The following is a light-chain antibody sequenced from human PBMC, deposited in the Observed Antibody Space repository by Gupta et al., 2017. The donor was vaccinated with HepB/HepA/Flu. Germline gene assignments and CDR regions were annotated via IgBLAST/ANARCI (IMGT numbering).Light chain of an antibody. J-gene: IGKJ5*01. CDR1: QSVSSY. Sequence: EIVLTQSPATLSLSPGERATLSCRASQSVSSYFAWYQQKPGQAPGLLIYDAANRATGIPARFSGSGAGTDFTLTISSREPEDFAVYYCQQRSNWPPLITFGQGTRLEIK. CDR2: DAA. V-gene: IGKV3-11*01. CDR3: QQRSNWPPLIT.